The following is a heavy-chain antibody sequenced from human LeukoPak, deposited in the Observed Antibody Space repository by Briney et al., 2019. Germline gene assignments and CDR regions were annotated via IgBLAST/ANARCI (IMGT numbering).Heavy chain of an antibody. CDR1: GFTFSSYW. CDR3: ARHMIVALGDYFDY. V-gene: IGHV3-7*01. J-gene: IGHJ4*02. Sequence: GGSLRLSCAASGFTFSSYWMSWVRQAPGKGLEWVANIKQDGSEKYYVDSVKGRFTISRDNAKNSLYLQMNSLRAEDTAVYYCARHMIVALGDYFDYWGQGTLVTVSS. CDR2: IKQDGSEK. D-gene: IGHD3-22*01.